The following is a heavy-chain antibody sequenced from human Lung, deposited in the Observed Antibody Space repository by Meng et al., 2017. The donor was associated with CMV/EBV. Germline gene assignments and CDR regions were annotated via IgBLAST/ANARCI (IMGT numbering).Heavy chain of an antibody. CDR1: GFTFSSYE. V-gene: IGHV3-48*03. CDR3: ARTIAAAPYYFDY. D-gene: IGHD6-13*01. Sequence: SXKISXXASGFTFSSYEMNWVRQAPGKGLEWVSYISSSGSTIYYADSVKGRFTISRDNAKNSLYLQMNSLRAEDTAVYYCARTIAAAPYYFDYWGQGTXVTVAS. J-gene: IGHJ4*02. CDR2: ISSSGSTI.